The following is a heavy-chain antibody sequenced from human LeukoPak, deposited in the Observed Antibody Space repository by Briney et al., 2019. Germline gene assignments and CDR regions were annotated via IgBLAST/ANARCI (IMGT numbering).Heavy chain of an antibody. D-gene: IGHD3-10*01. Sequence: PGGSLRLSCAASRVTFSSYSMNWVRQAPGKGLEWVSSISSSSSYIYYADSVKGRFTISRDNAKNSLYLQMNSLRAEDTAVYYCARDAMVRGVRGIDYWGQGTLVTVSS. V-gene: IGHV3-21*01. CDR1: RVTFSSYS. J-gene: IGHJ4*02. CDR2: ISSSSSYI. CDR3: ARDAMVRGVRGIDY.